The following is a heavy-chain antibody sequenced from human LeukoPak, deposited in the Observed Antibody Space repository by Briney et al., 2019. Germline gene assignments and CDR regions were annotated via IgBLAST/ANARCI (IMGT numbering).Heavy chain of an antibody. D-gene: IGHD2-15*01. Sequence: GGSLRLSCAASGFTFSSHWMHWVRQAPGKGLVWVSGISTDGSRPRYADSVNGRFTISRDNAKNTLYLQLNSLRAEDTAVYFCVRDGQGSTPLDYWGQGTLVTVSS. J-gene: IGHJ4*02. CDR3: VRDGQGSTPLDY. V-gene: IGHV3-74*01. CDR1: GFTFSSHW. CDR2: ISTDGSRP.